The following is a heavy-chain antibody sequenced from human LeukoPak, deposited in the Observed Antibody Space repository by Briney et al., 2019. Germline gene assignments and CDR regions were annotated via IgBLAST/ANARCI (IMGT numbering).Heavy chain of an antibody. Sequence: PSETLSLTCTVSGGSISSSSYYWGWIRQPPGKGMEWIESIYYSGSTYYNPSLNSRVPISVDTSKNQYSLRLSSVTAADTAVYYCAISGGGYWLFDYWGQGTLVTVSS. CDR3: AISGGGYWLFDY. V-gene: IGHV4-39*01. CDR1: GGSISSSSYY. J-gene: IGHJ4*02. D-gene: IGHD2-21*01. CDR2: IYYSGST.